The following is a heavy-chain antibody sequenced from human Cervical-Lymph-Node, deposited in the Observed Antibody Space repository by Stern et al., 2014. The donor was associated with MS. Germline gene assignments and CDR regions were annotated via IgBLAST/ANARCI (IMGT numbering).Heavy chain of an antibody. CDR3: ARGRIAAAGTNWFDP. D-gene: IGHD6-13*01. Sequence: QVKQVQSGAEVKKPGASVKVSCKASGYTFTSYDINWVRQATGQGLEWMGWMNPNSGNTGYAQKFQGRVTMTRNTSISTAYMELSSLRSEDTAVYYCARGRIAAAGTNWFDPWGQGTLVTVSS. CDR2: MNPNSGNT. CDR1: GYTFTSYD. V-gene: IGHV1-8*01. J-gene: IGHJ5*02.